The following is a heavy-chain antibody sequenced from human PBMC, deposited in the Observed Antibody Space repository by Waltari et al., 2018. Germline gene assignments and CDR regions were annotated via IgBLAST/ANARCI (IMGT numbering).Heavy chain of an antibody. CDR2: IYHSGST. D-gene: IGHD6-19*01. J-gene: IGHJ4*02. CDR3: ARVRHHSSGWYPPFDY. CDR1: GYSISSGYY. Sequence: QVQLQESGPGLVKPSETLSLTCTVSGYSISSGYYWGWIRQPPGKGLGWIGSIYHSGSTYYNPSLKSRVTISVDTSKNQFALKLSSVTAADTAVYYCARVRHHSSGWYPPFDYWGQGTLVTVSS. V-gene: IGHV4-38-2*02.